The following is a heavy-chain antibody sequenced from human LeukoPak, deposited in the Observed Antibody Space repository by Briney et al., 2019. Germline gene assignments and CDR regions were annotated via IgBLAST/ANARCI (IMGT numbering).Heavy chain of an antibody. J-gene: IGHJ4*02. CDR2: IYSGGST. V-gene: IGHV3-53*01. Sequence: GGSLRLSCAASGFTVNNNYMSWVRQARGKRLEWVSVIYSGGSTYYADSVKGRFTISRDNSKNTLYLQMNSLRAEDTAVYYCAKDRIAVTQTYYFDYWGQGTLVTVSS. D-gene: IGHD6-19*01. CDR1: GFTVNNNY. CDR3: AKDRIAVTQTYYFDY.